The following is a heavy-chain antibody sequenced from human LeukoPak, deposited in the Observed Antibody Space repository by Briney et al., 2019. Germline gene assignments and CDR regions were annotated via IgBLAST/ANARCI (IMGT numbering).Heavy chain of an antibody. V-gene: IGHV4-59*08. Sequence: SETLSLTCTVSGGSISSYYWSWIRQPPGKGLEWIGYIYYSGSTNYNPSLKSRVTISVDTSKNQFSLKLSSVTAADTAGYYCARRYYDSSGMDVWGQGTTVTVSS. J-gene: IGHJ6*02. CDR1: GGSISSYY. CDR2: IYYSGST. CDR3: ARRYYDSSGMDV. D-gene: IGHD3-3*01.